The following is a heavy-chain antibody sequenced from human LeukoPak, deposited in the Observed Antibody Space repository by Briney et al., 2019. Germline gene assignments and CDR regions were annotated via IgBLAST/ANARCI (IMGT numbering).Heavy chain of an antibody. CDR3: ARHSVVVVILDY. J-gene: IGHJ4*02. Sequence: ASVKVSCKASGGTFSSYAISWVRQAPGQGLEWMGGIIPIFGTANYAQKFQGRVTITADESTSTAYMELSSLRSEETAVYYCARHSVVVVILDYWGQGTLVTVSS. CDR2: IIPIFGTA. D-gene: IGHD3-22*01. V-gene: IGHV1-69*13. CDR1: GGTFSSYA.